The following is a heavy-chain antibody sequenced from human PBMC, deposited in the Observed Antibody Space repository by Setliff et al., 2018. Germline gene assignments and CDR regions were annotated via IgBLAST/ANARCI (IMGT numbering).Heavy chain of an antibody. J-gene: IGHJ3*02. CDR2: INAGNGNT. D-gene: IGHD3-9*01. V-gene: IGHV1-3*01. CDR3: ARSLLRYFDWLEAFDI. Sequence: ASVKVSCKASGYTFTSYAMHWVRQAPGQRLEWMGWINAGNGNTKYSQKFQGRVTITRDTSASTAYMELSSLRSEDTAVYYCARSLLRYFDWLEAFDIWGQGTMVTVSS. CDR1: GYTFTSYA.